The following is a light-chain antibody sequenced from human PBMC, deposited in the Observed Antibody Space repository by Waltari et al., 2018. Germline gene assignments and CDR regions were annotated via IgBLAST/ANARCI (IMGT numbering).Light chain of an antibody. V-gene: IGLV1-44*01. Sequence: QSVLTQPPSASGTPGQRVTISCSGSSSNIGSNTVNWYQQLPGTAPKLLIYSIKQRPSGVPYRFSGSKSGTSASLAISGLQSEDEADYYCAAWDDSLRGVFGGGTKLTVL. CDR2: SIK. J-gene: IGLJ2*01. CDR1: SSNIGSNT. CDR3: AAWDDSLRGV.